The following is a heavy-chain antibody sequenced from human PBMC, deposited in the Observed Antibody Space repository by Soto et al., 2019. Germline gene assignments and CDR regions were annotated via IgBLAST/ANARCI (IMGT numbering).Heavy chain of an antibody. CDR2: ISTYNSNT. J-gene: IGHJ6*02. CDR1: HYSFARYG. CDR3: AREGYCSSGSCALYSHDFFGMVV. D-gene: IGHD2-15*01. V-gene: IGHV1-18*01. Sequence: QVQLVQSGAEVKKPGASVKVSCKASHYSFARYGISWVRQAPGQGLEWMGWISTYNSNTKYAQKFQGRVTMTTDTPTSTAYMNLRSLTSDDTAVYYCAREGYCSSGSCALYSHDFFGMVVWGQGTTVTVSS.